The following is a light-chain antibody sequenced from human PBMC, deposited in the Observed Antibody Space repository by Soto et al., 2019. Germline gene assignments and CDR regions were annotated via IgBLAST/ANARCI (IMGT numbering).Light chain of an antibody. Sequence: QSALTQPASVSGSPGQSITISCTGTSSDVGGYNYVSWYQHHPGKAPKLMIYEVSNRPSGVSHRFSGSKSGNTASLTISGLQAEDEADFYCSSYTSSSTRVFGTGTKSPS. CDR3: SSYTSSSTRV. V-gene: IGLV2-14*01. CDR1: SSDVGGYNY. CDR2: EVS. J-gene: IGLJ1*01.